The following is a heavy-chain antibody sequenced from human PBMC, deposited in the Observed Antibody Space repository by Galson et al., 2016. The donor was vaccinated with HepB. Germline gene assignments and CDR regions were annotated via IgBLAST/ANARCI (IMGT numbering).Heavy chain of an antibody. J-gene: IGHJ4*02. CDR1: GFTFNSFG. CDR3: AREAPIAAPGANDC. V-gene: IGHV3-33*01. D-gene: IGHD6-13*01. Sequence: LRLSCASSGFTFNSFGMHWARQAPGKGLEWEAVIWYDRSNIYSADSVKGRFTISRDNSKNTLYLQMNSLRAEDTAIYYCAREAPIAAPGANDCWGQGTQVTVSS. CDR2: IWYDRSNI.